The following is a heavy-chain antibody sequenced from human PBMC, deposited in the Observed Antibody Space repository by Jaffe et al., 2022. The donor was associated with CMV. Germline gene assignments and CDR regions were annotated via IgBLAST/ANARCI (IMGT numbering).Heavy chain of an antibody. D-gene: IGHD2-21*02. V-gene: IGHV4-34*01. CDR1: GGSFSGYY. CDR3: ARGRRGIVVVTATDYYYYMDV. Sequence: QVQLQQWGAGLLKPSETLSLTCAVYGGSFSGYYWSWIRQPPGKGLEWIGEINHSGSTNYNPSLKSRVTISVDTSKNQFSLKLSSVTAADTAVYYCARGRRGIVVVTATDYYYYMDVWGKGTTVTVSS. CDR2: INHSGST. J-gene: IGHJ6*03.